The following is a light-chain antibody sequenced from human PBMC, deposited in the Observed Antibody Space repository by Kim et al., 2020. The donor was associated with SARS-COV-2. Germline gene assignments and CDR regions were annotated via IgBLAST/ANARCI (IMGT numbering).Light chain of an antibody. CDR1: QSVSNNY. CDR2: DTS. V-gene: IGKV3D-20*01. J-gene: IGKJ5*01. Sequence: EIVLTQSPAILSLSPGDRATLSCGASQSVSNNYLAWYQQKPGLAPRLVISDTSRRATGIPGRFIGSGSGADFTLTISSLEPEDFAVYYCQQYGTSPETFGQGTRLEIK. CDR3: QQYGTSPET.